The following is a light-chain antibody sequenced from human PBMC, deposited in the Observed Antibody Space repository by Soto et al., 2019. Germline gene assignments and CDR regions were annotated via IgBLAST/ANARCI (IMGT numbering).Light chain of an antibody. CDR2: STN. V-gene: IGLV1-44*01. J-gene: IGLJ2*01. CDR3: AAWDGSLNVVL. Sequence: QSALTQPPSASGTPGQRVTLSCSGSSSNIGSNTVNWYQQLPGSAPKLLMYSTNQRPSGVPDRFSGSKSGTSASLAISGLQSEDEADYYCAAWDGSLNVVLFGGGTKVTVL. CDR1: SSNIGSNT.